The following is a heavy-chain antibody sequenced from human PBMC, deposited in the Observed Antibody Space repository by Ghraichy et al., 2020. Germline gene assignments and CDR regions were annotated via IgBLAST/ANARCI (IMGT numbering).Heavy chain of an antibody. Sequence: SPTLSLTCSVSGVSISSSGYYWSWIRQHPGKGLEWIGYISYSGTTYYSPSLNGRLTISVDTSKNQLSLKLTFVTAVDTAVYFCARYCLAGSCSTRALDFWGQGTLVTVSS. CDR3: ARYCLAGSCSTRALDF. CDR1: GVSISSSGYY. D-gene: IGHD2-15*01. CDR2: ISYSGTT. J-gene: IGHJ4*02. V-gene: IGHV4-31*02.